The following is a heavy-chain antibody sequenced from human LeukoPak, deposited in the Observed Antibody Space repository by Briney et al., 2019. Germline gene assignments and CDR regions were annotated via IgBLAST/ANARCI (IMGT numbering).Heavy chain of an antibody. Sequence: SETLSLTCTVSGGSISSGDYYWSWIRQPPGKGLEWIGYIYYSGSTYYNPSLKGRVTISVDTSKNQFSLKLRSVTAADTAVYYCARVRNWGIFDYWGQGTLVTVSS. V-gene: IGHV4-30-4*01. J-gene: IGHJ4*02. D-gene: IGHD7-27*01. CDR1: GGSISSGDYY. CDR3: ARVRNWGIFDY. CDR2: IYYSGST.